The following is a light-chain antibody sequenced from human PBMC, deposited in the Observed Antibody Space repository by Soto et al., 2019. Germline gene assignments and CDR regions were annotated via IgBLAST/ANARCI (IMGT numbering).Light chain of an antibody. V-gene: IGKV3-15*01. CDR2: GSS. CDR1: QTVSIN. CDR3: QQYNNWHPKT. Sequence: EIVMTQSPATLSVSPGERATLSCMAIQTVSINVAWYQHKPGQAPRLVIYGSSTRATGIPARFSGSGSGTEFTLTISSLQYEDFAVYYCQQYNNWHPKTFGQGTKVDIK. J-gene: IGKJ1*01.